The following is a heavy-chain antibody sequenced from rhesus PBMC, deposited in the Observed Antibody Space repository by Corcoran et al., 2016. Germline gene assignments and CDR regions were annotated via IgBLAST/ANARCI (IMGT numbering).Heavy chain of an antibody. V-gene: IGHV3-119*01. CDR1: GFTFSSYW. CDR2: ISSDGSRT. CDR3: ARDDV. J-gene: IGHJ5-1*01. Sequence: EVQLVESGGCLVQPGGSLRLSCAASGFTFSSYWMYWVRKAPGKGLEWGSRISSDGSRTSYADSVKGRFTIARENAKKSLYLQMNSLRAEDTAVYYCARDDVWGPGVLVTVSS.